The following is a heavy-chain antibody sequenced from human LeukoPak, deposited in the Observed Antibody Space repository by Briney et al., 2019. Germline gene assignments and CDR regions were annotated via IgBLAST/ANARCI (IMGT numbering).Heavy chain of an antibody. J-gene: IGHJ3*02. V-gene: IGHV3-23*01. CDR2: ISGGGGNT. CDR3: GKNRYSGSLTPFDI. Sequence: GGSLRLSCAASKFAFSSYAMSWVRQAPGKGLEWVSAISGGGGNTYYADSVKGRFTISRDNSKNTLYLQMNSLRAEDTAVYYCGKNRYSGSLTPFDIWGQGTMVTVSS. D-gene: IGHD1-26*01. CDR1: KFAFSSYA.